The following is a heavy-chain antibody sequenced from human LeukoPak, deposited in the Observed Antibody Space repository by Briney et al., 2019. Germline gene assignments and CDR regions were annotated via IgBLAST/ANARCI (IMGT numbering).Heavy chain of an antibody. CDR3: ARAPGIVATINY. J-gene: IGHJ4*02. CDR2: INSDGSST. Sequence: GRTLRLFCTASGLTFSNYCIHCVRQASGKGLVWVSRINSDGSSTTYADSVKGRFTISRDNAKNTLYLQMNSMRAEDTAVYYCARAPGIVATINYWGQGTLVTVSS. D-gene: IGHD5-12*01. V-gene: IGHV3-74*01. CDR1: GLTFSNYC.